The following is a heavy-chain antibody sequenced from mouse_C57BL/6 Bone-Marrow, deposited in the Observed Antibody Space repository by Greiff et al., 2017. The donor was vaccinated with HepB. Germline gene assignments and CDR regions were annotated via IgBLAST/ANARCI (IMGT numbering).Heavy chain of an antibody. CDR3: GIATVVDWYFDV. V-gene: IGHV14-3*01. D-gene: IGHD1-1*01. CDR1: GFNIKNTY. CDR2: IDPANGNT. J-gene: IGHJ1*03. Sequence: EVKLQESVAELVRPGASVKLSCTASGFNIKNTYMHWVKQRPEQGLEWIGRIDPANGNTKYAPKFQGKATITADTSSNTAYLQLSSLTSEDTAIYYCGIATVVDWYFDVWGTGTTVTVSS.